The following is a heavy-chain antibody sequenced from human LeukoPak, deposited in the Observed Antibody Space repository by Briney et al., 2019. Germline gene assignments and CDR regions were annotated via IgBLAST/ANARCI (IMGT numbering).Heavy chain of an antibody. V-gene: IGHV3-7*01. D-gene: IGHD5/OR15-5a*01. CDR2: INQDESSQ. CDR1: GFTFSTFG. J-gene: IGHJ6*03. Sequence: GGSLRLSCAASGFTFSTFGMSWVRQAPGKGLEWVANINQDESSQYYVDAVRGRFTISRDNTRNSPYLQMNSLRAEDTAVYYCARDPPLVSGPVHYYYYMDVWGKGTTVTVAS. CDR3: ARDPPLVSGPVHYYYYMDV.